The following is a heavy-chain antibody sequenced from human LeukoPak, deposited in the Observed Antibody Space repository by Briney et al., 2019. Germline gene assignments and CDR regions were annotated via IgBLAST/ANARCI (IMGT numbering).Heavy chain of an antibody. CDR3: ARLGGNQVLYYFDY. J-gene: IGHJ4*02. D-gene: IGHD1-14*01. CDR1: GGSISSSSYY. CDR2: IYYSGST. Sequence: SETLSLTCTVSGGSISSSSYYWGWIRQPPGKGLEWIGSIYYSGSTYYNPSLMSRVTISVDTSKNQFSLKVSSVTAADTAVYYCARLGGNQVLYYFDYWGQGTLVTVSS. V-gene: IGHV4-39*01.